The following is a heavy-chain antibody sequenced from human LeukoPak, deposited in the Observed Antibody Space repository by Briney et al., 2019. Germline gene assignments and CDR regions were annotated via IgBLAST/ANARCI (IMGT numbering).Heavy chain of an antibody. CDR3: ARDRDYYYYGMDV. J-gene: IGHJ6*02. D-gene: IGHD3-10*01. CDR2: VSGSGGST. V-gene: IGHV3-23*01. CDR1: GFTFSSYA. Sequence: GGSLRLSCAASGFTFSSYAMSWVRQAPGKGLEWVSAVSGSGGSTYYADSVKGRFTISRDNSKNTLYLQMNSLRAEDTAVYYCARDRDYYYYGMDVWGQGTTVTVSS.